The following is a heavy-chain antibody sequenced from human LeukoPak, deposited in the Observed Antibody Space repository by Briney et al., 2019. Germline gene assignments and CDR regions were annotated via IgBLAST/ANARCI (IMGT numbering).Heavy chain of an antibody. CDR1: GFNFRAFT. V-gene: IGHV3-43*01. CDR3: AKEKDTIYFDL. J-gene: IGHJ3*01. Sequence: GGSLRLSCGAFGFNFRAFTMHWVRQAPGKGLEWGSLFSRNGVTTYYTESVRGRFTISRDNSKNSVYLQMDSLTTEDTAVYYCAKEKDTIYFDLWGQGTMVTVSA. CDR2: FSRNGVTT. D-gene: IGHD2-15*01.